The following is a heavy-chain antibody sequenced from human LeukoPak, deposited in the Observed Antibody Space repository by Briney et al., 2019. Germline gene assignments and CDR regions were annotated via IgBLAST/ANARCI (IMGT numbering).Heavy chain of an antibody. CDR2: IKQDGSEK. Sequence: PGGSLRLSCAASGFTFSSYWMSWVRQAPGKGLEWVANIKQDGSEKYYVDSVKGRFTISRDNAKNSLYLQMNSLRAEDTAVYYCARGWVGVPAGPFRYWGQGTLVTVSS. CDR1: GFTFSSYW. J-gene: IGHJ4*02. V-gene: IGHV3-7*01. D-gene: IGHD3-3*01. CDR3: ARGWVGVPAGPFRY.